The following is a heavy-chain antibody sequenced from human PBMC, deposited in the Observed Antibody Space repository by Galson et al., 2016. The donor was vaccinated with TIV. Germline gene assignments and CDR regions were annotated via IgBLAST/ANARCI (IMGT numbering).Heavy chain of an antibody. CDR2: IYNDGTT. Sequence: SLRLSCAASGFTVSDNYLIWVRQAPGGGLDWVSLIYNDGTTFYAGAVKGRFTIYRDTPKNTVYLQMDSLRPEDTAVYYFARDRRFCGNECYLQYFYGMDVWGHGTTVTVSS. J-gene: IGHJ6*02. V-gene: IGHV3-66*02. D-gene: IGHD2-21*01. CDR3: ARDRRFCGNECYLQYFYGMDV. CDR1: GFTVSDNY.